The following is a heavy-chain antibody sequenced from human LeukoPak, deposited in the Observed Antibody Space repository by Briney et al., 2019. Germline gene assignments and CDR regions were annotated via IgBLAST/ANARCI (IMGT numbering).Heavy chain of an antibody. CDR2: INPNSGGT. CDR3: ARVVPAARRAYYYYYYGMDV. CDR1: GYTFTGYY. D-gene: IGHD2-2*01. V-gene: IGHV1-2*06. Sequence: PRASVKVSCKAPGYTFTGYYMHWVRQAPGQGLEWMGRINPNSGGTNYAQKFQGRVTMTRDTSISTAYMELSRLRSDDTAVYYCARVVPAARRAYYYYYYGMDVWGQGTTVTVSS. J-gene: IGHJ6*02.